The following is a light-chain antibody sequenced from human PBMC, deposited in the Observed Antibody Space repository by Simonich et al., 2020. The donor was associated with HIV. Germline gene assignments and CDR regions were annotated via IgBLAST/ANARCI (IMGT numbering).Light chain of an antibody. J-gene: IGKJ2*01. V-gene: IGKV1-39*01. Sequence: DIQMTQSPSSLSASVGDRATITCRAGQSITSYLNWDQQKPGKAPKLLIYAASSLQSGVPSRFSGSGSGTDFTLTISSLQPEAFATYYCQQSYSTLYTFGQGTKLEIK. CDR3: QQSYSTLYT. CDR2: AAS. CDR1: QSITSY.